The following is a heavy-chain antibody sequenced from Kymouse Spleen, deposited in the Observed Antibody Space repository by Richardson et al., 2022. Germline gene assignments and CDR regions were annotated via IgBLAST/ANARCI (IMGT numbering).Heavy chain of an antibody. V-gene: IGHV4-34*01. CDR2: INHSGST. Sequence: QVQLQQWGAGLLKPSETLSLTCAVYGGSFSGYYWSWIRQPPGKGLEWIGEINHSGSTNYNPSLKSRVTISVDTSKNQFSLKLSSVTAADTAVYYCARHDILTGPLDYWGQGTLVTVSS. J-gene: IGHJ4*02. CDR1: GGSFSGYY. CDR3: ARHDILTGPLDY. D-gene: IGHD3-9*01.